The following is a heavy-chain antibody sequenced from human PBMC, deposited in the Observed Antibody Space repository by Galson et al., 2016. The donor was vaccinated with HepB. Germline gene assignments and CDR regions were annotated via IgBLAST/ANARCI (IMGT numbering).Heavy chain of an antibody. Sequence: SLRLSCAASGFTFSIYDMSWVRQAPGKGLEWVSTISGSGSGGTTYYADSVQGRFTISRDNSKNTLYLQMNSLRAEDTAGYYCAKDRGKYVGYYPFDHWGQGILVTVSS. CDR2: ISGSGSGGTT. V-gene: IGHV3-23*01. D-gene: IGHD3-22*01. CDR1: GFTFSIYD. CDR3: AKDRGKYVGYYPFDH. J-gene: IGHJ4*02.